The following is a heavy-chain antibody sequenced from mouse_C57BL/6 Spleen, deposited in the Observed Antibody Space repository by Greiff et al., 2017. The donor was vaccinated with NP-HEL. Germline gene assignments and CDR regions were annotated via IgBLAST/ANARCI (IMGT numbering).Heavy chain of an antibody. V-gene: IGHV1-7*01. CDR1: GYTFPGYW. CDR2: INPSSGYT. Sequence: QVQLQQSGAERGKPGASVKLSCKASGYTFPGYWMHWVKQRPGQGLEWIGYINPSSGYTKYNQKFKDKATLTADKSSSTAYMQLSSLTYEDSAVYYCARGYYGSSYGFAYWGQGTLVTVSA. CDR3: ARGYYGSSYGFAY. J-gene: IGHJ3*01. D-gene: IGHD1-1*01.